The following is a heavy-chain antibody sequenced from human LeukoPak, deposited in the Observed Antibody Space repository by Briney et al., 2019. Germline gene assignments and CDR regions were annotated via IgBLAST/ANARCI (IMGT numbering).Heavy chain of an antibody. D-gene: IGHD3-16*01. J-gene: IGHJ4*02. V-gene: IGHV3-23*01. CDR2: IFPSGVTT. Sequence: PGGSLRLSCAASGFIFSRYGMNWVRQASGKGLDWVAAIFPSGVTTLYADSVKGRFTISRDNSRNTLYLQMNSLRDEDTAIYYCVSSFRNYDYPYWGQGSLVTVSS. CDR1: GFIFSRYG. CDR3: VSSFRNYDYPY.